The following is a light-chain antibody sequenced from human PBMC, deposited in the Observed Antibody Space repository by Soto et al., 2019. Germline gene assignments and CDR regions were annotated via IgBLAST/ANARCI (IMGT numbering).Light chain of an antibody. CDR1: QTVSSS. V-gene: IGKV3-15*01. CDR2: GAS. Sequence: EIVMTQSPATLSVSPGERATLSCRASQTVSSSLAWYQQKPGQAPRLLIYGASTRATGIPATFSGSGSGTEFTLTISSLQSEDFAVYYCQQYNNWPRTFGQGTKVDIK. CDR3: QQYNNWPRT. J-gene: IGKJ1*01.